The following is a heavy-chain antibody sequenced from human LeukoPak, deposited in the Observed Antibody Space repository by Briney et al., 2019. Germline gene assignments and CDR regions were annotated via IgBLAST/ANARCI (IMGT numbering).Heavy chain of an antibody. Sequence: PGGSLRLSCAASGFTFSSYWMHWVRQAPGKGLAWVSRINSDGSSTSYADSVKGRFTISRDNAKNTLYLQMNSLRAEDTAVYYCATQRIVAWGGDCRNGAFDIWGQGTMVTVSS. CDR2: INSDGSST. CDR1: GFTFSSYW. D-gene: IGHD2-21*01. CDR3: ATQRIVAWGGDCRNGAFDI. J-gene: IGHJ3*02. V-gene: IGHV3-74*01.